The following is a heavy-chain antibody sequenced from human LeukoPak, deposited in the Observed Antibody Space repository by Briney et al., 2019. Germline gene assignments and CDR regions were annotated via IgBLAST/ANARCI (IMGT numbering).Heavy chain of an antibody. D-gene: IGHD2-15*01. CDR3: ARERWHCRGNDCYSVYYYGLDV. Sequence: ASVKVSCKASGYTFTNYAFHWVRQAPGQRLEWLGWINAGNDDTKYSQKFQARVTITRDTSASTVYMELSSLTSDDTAVYYCARERWHCRGNDCYSVYYYGLDVWGQGTTVTVSS. CDR1: GYTFTNYA. CDR2: INAGNDDT. V-gene: IGHV1-3*01. J-gene: IGHJ6*02.